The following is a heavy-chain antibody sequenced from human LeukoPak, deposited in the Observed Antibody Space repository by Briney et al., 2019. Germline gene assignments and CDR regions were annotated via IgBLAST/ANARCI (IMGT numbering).Heavy chain of an antibody. CDR1: GGSFSGYY. CDR2: INHSGSN. V-gene: IGHV4-34*01. J-gene: IGHJ4*02. Sequence: SETLSLTCAVYGGSFSGYYWSWIRQPPGKGLEWIGEINHSGSNNYNQSLKSRVTISVDTSKNQFSLKMSSVTAADTAVYYCARGRRTYYDSSGYYHLDYWGQGTLVTVSS. D-gene: IGHD3-22*01. CDR3: ARGRRTYYDSSGYYHLDY.